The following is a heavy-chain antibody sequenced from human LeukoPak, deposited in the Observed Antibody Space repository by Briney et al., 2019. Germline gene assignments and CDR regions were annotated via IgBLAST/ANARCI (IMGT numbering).Heavy chain of an antibody. CDR3: AKMGIYCSSSDQYYYYYYMDV. CDR2: ISGSGGST. CDR1: GFTFSSYA. D-gene: IGHD6-6*01. J-gene: IGHJ6*03. Sequence: GGSLRLSCAASGFTFSSYAMSWVRRAPGKGLEWVSAISGSGGSTYYADSVKGRFTISRDTSKNTLYLQMNSLRAEDTAVYYCAKMGIYCSSSDQYYYYYYMDVWGKGTTVTVSS. V-gene: IGHV3-23*01.